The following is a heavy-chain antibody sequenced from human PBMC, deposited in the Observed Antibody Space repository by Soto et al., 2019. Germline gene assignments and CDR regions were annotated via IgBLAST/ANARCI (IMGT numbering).Heavy chain of an antibody. D-gene: IGHD1-26*01. CDR3: ARVGSSYNWFDP. CDR1: GGTFSRYS. J-gene: IGHJ5*02. V-gene: IGHV1-69*02. Sequence: ASVKVSCKASGGTFSRYSITWVRQAPGHGLEWIGRIIPIFGIASYAQKFQGRVTITADESTSTAYMELSSLRSDDTAVYYCARVGSSYNWFDPWGQGTLVTVSS. CDR2: IIPIFGIA.